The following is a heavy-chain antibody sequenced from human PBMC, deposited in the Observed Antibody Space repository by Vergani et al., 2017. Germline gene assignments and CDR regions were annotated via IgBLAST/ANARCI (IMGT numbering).Heavy chain of an antibody. CDR1: GFTFSSYG. CDR2: ISYDGSNK. D-gene: IGHD1-26*01. Sequence: QVQLVESGGGVVQPGRSLRLSCAASGFTFSSYGMHWVRQAPGKGLEWVAVISYDGSNKYYADSVKGRFTISRDNSKHTLYLQMNSLRAEYTAVYYCAKTGIVGATSDIDYWGQGTLVTVSS. V-gene: IGHV3-30*18. CDR3: AKTGIVGATSDIDY. J-gene: IGHJ4*02.